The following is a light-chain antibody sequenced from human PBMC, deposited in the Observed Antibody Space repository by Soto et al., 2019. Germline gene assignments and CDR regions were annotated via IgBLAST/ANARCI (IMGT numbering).Light chain of an antibody. V-gene: IGKV1-39*01. CDR1: QSIDTY. CDR3: PQSYSSPPYT. Sequence: DIQMTQSPSSLSASIGDRITISCRASQSIDTYLNWYQQKPGKAPKLLIYGASSLQSGVPSRFSGSGSGTDFTLSITSLQSEDCATYYCPQSYSSPPYTFGQGTKVAIK. CDR2: GAS. J-gene: IGKJ2*01.